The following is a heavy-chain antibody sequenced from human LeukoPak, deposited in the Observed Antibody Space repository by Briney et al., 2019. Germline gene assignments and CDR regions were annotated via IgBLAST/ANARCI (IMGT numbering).Heavy chain of an antibody. CDR3: ASPRAYSYGYLDY. J-gene: IGHJ4*02. V-gene: IGHV4-30-4*08. Sequence: ASETLSLTCTVSGGSISSGDYYWSWIRQPPGKGLEWIGFIYYSGSTSYNPSLKSRLTISLDTSKNHFSLKLSSVTAADTAVYYCASPRAYSYGYLDYWGQGILVTVSS. D-gene: IGHD5-18*01. CDR1: GGSISSGDYY. CDR2: IYYSGST.